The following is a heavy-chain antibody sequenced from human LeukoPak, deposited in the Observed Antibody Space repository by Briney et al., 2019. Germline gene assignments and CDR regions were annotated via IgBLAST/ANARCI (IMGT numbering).Heavy chain of an antibody. V-gene: IGHV3-74*01. J-gene: IGHJ2*01. CDR3: ARPPYSSGSFDL. CDR2: INSDGSST. D-gene: IGHD6-19*01. CDR1: GFTFSSYW. Sequence: GGSLRLSCAGSGFTFSSYWMHWVRQAPGKGLVWVSRINSDGSSTIYADSVKGRFTISRDNAENTLYLQMNSLRAEDTAVYFCARPPYSSGSFDLWGRGTLVSVSS.